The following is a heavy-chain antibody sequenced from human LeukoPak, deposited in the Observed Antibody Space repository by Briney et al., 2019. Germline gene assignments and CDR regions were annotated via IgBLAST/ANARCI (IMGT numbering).Heavy chain of an antibody. D-gene: IGHD4-17*01. J-gene: IGHJ4*02. CDR3: ARGYGDIEY. CDR1: GGSISSYY. Sequence: SETLSLTCTVSGGSISSYYWSWIRQPAGKGLEWIGRIYASGSTNANPSLKSRVTMSVATSKNQFSLRLTSVTAADMAVYYCARGYGDIEYWGQGILVTVSS. V-gene: IGHV4-4*07. CDR2: IYASGST.